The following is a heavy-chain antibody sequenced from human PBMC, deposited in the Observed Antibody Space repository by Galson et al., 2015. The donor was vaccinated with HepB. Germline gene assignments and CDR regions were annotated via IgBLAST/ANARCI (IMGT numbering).Heavy chain of an antibody. CDR3: VRGELIEGFDP. D-gene: IGHD1-7*01. J-gene: IGHJ5*02. CDR2: IYHRGNT. Sequence: TLSLTCTVSSGPISSSDYYWGWVRQPPGKGLEWIGEIYHRGNTKYNPSLKSRVTISIDKSKNHFSLNLSSVTAADTAVYYCVRGELIEGFDPWGQGTLVTVSS. V-gene: IGHV4-39*07. CDR1: SGPISSSDYY.